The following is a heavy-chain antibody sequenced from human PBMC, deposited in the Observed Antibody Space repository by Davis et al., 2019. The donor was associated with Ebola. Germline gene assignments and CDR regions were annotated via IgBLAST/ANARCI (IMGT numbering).Heavy chain of an antibody. CDR1: GYTFTSYY. D-gene: IGHD7-27*01. V-gene: IGHV1-46*01. CDR2: INPSGGST. Sequence: ASVKVSCKASGYTFTSYYMHWVRQAPGQGLEWMGIINPSGGSTSYAQKFQGRVTLTTDTSTSTAYMELRSLRSHDTAVYYCARAGATLTQSFDNWGQGTLVTVSS. J-gene: IGHJ4*02. CDR3: ARAGATLTQSFDN.